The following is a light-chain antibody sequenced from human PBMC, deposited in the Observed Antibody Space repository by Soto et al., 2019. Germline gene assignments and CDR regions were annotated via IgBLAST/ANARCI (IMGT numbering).Light chain of an antibody. J-gene: IGKJ1*01. CDR1: QSVSSN. CDR2: GAS. CDR3: QQYNNWPRT. Sequence: ETVMTQSAATLSVSPGERATLSCRASQSVSSNLAWYQQKPGQAPRLLIYGASTRVTGIPARFSGSGSGTEVTLTISSLQPEDFAGYDCQQYNNWPRTFGQGTKVEIK. V-gene: IGKV3-15*01.